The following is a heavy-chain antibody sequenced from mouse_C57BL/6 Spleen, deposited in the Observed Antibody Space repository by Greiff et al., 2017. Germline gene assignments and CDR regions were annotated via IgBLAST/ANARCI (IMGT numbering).Heavy chain of an antibody. Sequence: DVKLVESGGGLVQPGGSLSLSCAASGFTFTDYYMSWVRQPPGKALEWLGFIRNKANGYTTEYSASVKGRFTISRDNSQSILYLQMNALRAEDSATYYCARSYYYGSSAWFAYWGQGTLVTVSA. CDR1: GFTFTDYY. CDR3: ARSYYYGSSAWFAY. V-gene: IGHV7-3*01. J-gene: IGHJ3*01. D-gene: IGHD1-1*01. CDR2: IRNKANGYTT.